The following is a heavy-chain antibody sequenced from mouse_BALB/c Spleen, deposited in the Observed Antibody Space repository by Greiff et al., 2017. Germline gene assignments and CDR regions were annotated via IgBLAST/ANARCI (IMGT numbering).Heavy chain of an antibody. D-gene: IGHD2-4*01. Sequence: VQLQQSGPGLVAPSQSLSITCTVSGFSLTSYDISWIRQPPGKGLEWLGVIWTGGGTNYNSAFMSRLSISKDNSKSQVFLKMNSLQTDDTAIYYCVREGDYDVRGFAYWGQGTLVTVSA. CDR3: VREGDYDVRGFAY. V-gene: IGHV2-9-2*01. CDR2: IWTGGGT. J-gene: IGHJ3*01. CDR1: GFSLTSYD.